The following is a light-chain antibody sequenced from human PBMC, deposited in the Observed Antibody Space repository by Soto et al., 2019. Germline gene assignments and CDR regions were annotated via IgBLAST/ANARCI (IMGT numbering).Light chain of an antibody. J-gene: IGKJ4*01. V-gene: IGKV3-11*01. CDR2: DAS. CDR3: QQYVSSLT. Sequence: EIVLTQSPDTLSVSPGERATLSCRASQSVSSYLAWYQQKPGQAPRLLIYDASNRATGIPARFSGSGSGTDFTLSISRLEPEDFAVYYCQQYVSSLTFGGGTKVDIK. CDR1: QSVSSY.